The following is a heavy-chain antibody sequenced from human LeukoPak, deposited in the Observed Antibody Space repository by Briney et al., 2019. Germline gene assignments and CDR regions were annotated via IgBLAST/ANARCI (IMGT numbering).Heavy chain of an antibody. CDR2: ISGSGGST. J-gene: IGHJ6*02. CDR1: GFTFSSYA. Sequence: GGSLRLSCAASGFTFSSYAMSWVRQAPGKGLEWVSAISGSGGSTYYADSVKGRFTISRDNSKNTVYLQMNSLRVEDTAVYYCARVCGTYPCYYGMDVWGQGTTVTVSS. CDR3: ARVCGTYPCYYGMDV. D-gene: IGHD1-26*01. V-gene: IGHV3-23*01.